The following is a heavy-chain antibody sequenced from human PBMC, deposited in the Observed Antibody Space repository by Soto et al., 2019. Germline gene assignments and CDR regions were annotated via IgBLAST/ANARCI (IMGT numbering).Heavy chain of an antibody. CDR3: ARADRDFYGLDV. V-gene: IGHV3-13*05. Sequence: EVQLVESGGGLVQPGGSLRLYCEASGFTFRNYDMHWVRQGTGKGLEWVSGISAAGDPDYADSVEGRFTISRENAQNSCFLQMNSLRVGGTAVYYCARADRDFYGLDVWGQGTTVMVSS. CDR1: GFTFRNYD. CDR2: ISAAGDP. J-gene: IGHJ6*02.